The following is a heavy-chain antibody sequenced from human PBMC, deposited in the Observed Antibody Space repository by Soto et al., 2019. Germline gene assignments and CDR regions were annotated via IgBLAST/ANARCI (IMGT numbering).Heavy chain of an antibody. CDR1: GFSFSNTW. J-gene: IGHJ4*02. V-gene: IGHV3-15*01. CDR3: TIDDEENFGY. Sequence: PGGSLRLSCEGSGFSFSNTWVSWVRQAPGKGLEWVARIKRKIDGGTPDYAAIVKGRFTILRDDSKTTVYLQMNSLTNEDTGVYYCTIDDEENFGYWGQGTLVTVSS. CDR2: IKRKIDGGTP.